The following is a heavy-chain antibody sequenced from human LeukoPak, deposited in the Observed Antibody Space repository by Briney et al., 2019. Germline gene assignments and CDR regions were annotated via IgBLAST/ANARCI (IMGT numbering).Heavy chain of an antibody. CDR3: ARGTTGGYGTSWYDY. CDR2: IKKGGSEK. D-gene: IGHD6-13*01. J-gene: IGHJ4*02. CDR1: GFTFGDYA. V-gene: IGHV3-7*02. Sequence: PGRSLRLSCTASGFTFGDYAMSWFRQAPGKGLEWVANIKKGGSEKFYVDSVKGRFTISRDDAKNSLSLQMNSLRAEDTAVYYCARGTTGGYGTSWYDYWGQGTLVTVSS.